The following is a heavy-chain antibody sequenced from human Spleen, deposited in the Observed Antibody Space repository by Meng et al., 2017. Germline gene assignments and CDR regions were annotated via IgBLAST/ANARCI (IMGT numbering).Heavy chain of an antibody. Sequence: QVQLGQCGAEVKKPGASVKFSCKASGYPFTGYYMHWVRQAPGQGLEWMGWINPNSGGTNYVQKFQGRVTMTRDTSISTAYMELSGLRSDDTAVYYCARATLITMVRGVIIRNWFGPWGQGTLVTVSS. CDR2: INPNSGGT. V-gene: IGHV1-2*02. D-gene: IGHD3-10*01. CDR1: GYPFTGYY. J-gene: IGHJ5*02. CDR3: ARATLITMVRGVIIRNWFGP.